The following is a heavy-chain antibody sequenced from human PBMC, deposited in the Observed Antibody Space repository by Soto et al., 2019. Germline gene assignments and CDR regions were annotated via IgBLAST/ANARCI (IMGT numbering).Heavy chain of an antibody. V-gene: IGHV4-4*02. J-gene: IGHJ6*02. CDR1: GGSISSSNW. Sequence: QVQLQESGPGLVKPSGTLSLTCAVSGGSISSSNWWSWVRQPPGKGLEWIGEIFHNGNTYSNPSLTGRVTMSVDKPKNHFSLTLNSVTAADTAVYYCASRTYAMDVWGQGTTVTVSS. CDR3: ASRTYAMDV. CDR2: IFHNGNT.